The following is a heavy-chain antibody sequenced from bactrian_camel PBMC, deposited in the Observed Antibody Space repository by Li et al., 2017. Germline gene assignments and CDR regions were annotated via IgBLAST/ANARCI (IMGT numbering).Heavy chain of an antibody. J-gene: IGHJ4*01. CDR3: AASRWIKSVDGHYCNAIGPWGYAH. CDR2: ISSDGDTR. V-gene: IGHV3-3*01. D-gene: IGHD5*01. CDR1: GDTYTDAC. Sequence: QLVESGGGSVQAGGSLTLSCDLSGDTYTDACMAWFSQAPDKERERVASISSDGDTRYYVDSVKGRFTISLNNAKNTLYLQMNSLKPEDTAVYYCAASRWIKSVDGHYCNAIGPWGYAHWDQGTQVTVSS.